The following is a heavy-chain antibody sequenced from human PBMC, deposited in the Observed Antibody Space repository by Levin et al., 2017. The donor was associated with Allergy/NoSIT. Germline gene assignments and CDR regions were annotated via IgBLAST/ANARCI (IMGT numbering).Heavy chain of an antibody. CDR1: GFSFDDYA. CDR2: ISWDSTTI. D-gene: IGHD4-17*01. V-gene: IGHV3-9*01. J-gene: IGHJ3*02. Sequence: GGSLRLSCAASGFSFDDYAMHWVRQTPGKGLEWVSGISWDSTTIDYAESLKGRFTISRDNAKNSLYLQMNSLRLEDTALYYCGKSVGRNYGPLHIWGQGTMVTVSS. CDR3: GKSVGRNYGPLHI.